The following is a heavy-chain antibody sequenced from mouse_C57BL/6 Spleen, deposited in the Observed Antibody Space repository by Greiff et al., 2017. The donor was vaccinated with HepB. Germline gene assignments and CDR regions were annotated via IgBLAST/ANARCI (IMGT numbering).Heavy chain of an antibody. Sequence: EVKVEESGGGLVKPGGSLKLSCAASGFTFSSYAMSWVRQTPEKRLEWVATISDGGSYTYYPDNVKGRFTISRDNAKNNLYLQMSHLKSEDTAMYYCAREDSNYYYAMDYWGQGTSVTVSS. CDR2: ISDGGSYT. V-gene: IGHV5-4*01. CDR1: GFTFSSYA. CDR3: AREDSNYYYAMDY. D-gene: IGHD2-5*01. J-gene: IGHJ4*01.